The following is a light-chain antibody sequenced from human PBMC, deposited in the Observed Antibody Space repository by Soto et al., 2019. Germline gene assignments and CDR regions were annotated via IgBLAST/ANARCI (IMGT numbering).Light chain of an antibody. CDR2: DAS. V-gene: IGKV1-39*01. CDR1: QSISSW. CDR3: QQSYSTTWT. J-gene: IGKJ1*01. Sequence: DIQMEQAPSTRSASVGDRVTITCRASQSISSWLAWYQQKPGKAPKLLIYDASSLESGVPSRFSGSGSETDFTLTISSLQSEDFATYSCQQSYSTTWTFGQGTKVDIK.